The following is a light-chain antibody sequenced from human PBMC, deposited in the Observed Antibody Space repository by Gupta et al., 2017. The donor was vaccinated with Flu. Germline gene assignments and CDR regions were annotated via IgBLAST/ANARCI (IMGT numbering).Light chain of an antibody. CDR1: TIGSNS. CDR3: QVWDTRSDNPVV. Sequence: KTTRITFGGATIGSNSVHCYQQKPGQAPVLFFYDVNDRHSGTPERVSGSNSGNTATLTISRVAAGEEAAYYCQVWDTRSDNPVVFGGGTKLTVL. J-gene: IGLJ2*01. V-gene: IGLV3-21*03. CDR2: DVN.